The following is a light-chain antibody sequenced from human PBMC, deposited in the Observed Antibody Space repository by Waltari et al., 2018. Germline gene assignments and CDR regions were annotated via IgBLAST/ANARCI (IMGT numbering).Light chain of an antibody. CDR3: QNYERLPAT. Sequence: EVVLTQSPGTLSLSPGERATLSGRASQSVSRALVWYQQKPGQAPRLLIYGVSNMATGIPDRIHGRGSGTDFSLTVSRLEPEDFAVYYCQNYERLPATFGQGTRVEIK. CDR1: QSVSRA. V-gene: IGKV3-20*01. J-gene: IGKJ1*01. CDR2: GVS.